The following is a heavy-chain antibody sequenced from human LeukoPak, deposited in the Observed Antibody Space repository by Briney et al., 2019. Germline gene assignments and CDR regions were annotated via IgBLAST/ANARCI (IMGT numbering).Heavy chain of an antibody. CDR2: ISAYNGNT. V-gene: IGHV1-18*01. J-gene: IGHJ4*02. CDR3: ARDWIVVVPAAIPPGY. Sequence: ASVKVSCKASGYTFTSYGISWVRQALGQGLEWMGWISAYNGNTNYAQKLQGRVTMTTDTSTSTAYMELRSLRSDDTAVYYCARDWIVVVPAAIPPGYWGQGTLVTVSS. D-gene: IGHD2-2*02. CDR1: GYTFTSYG.